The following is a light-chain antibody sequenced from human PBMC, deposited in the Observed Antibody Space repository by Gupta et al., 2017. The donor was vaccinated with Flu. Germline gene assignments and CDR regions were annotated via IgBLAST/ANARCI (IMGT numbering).Light chain of an antibody. J-gene: IGLJ1*01. Sequence: SSDVGGYDYVSWYQQHPGKAPKLMIYDVTNRPSGVSNRFSGSKSGNTASLTISGLQADDEADYFCSSYTSSRTSVFGTGTKVTVL. CDR2: DVT. V-gene: IGLV2-14*03. CDR3: SSYTSSRTSV. CDR1: SSDVGGYDY.